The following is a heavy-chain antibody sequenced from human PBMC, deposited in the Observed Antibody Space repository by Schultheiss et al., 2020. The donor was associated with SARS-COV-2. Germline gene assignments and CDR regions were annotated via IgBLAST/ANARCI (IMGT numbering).Heavy chain of an antibody. V-gene: IGHV2-5*02. J-gene: IGHJ4*02. CDR2: IYWDDDK. CDR1: GFSLSTSGVG. CDR3: AHRWVPYGDYGYYFDY. D-gene: IGHD4-17*01. Sequence: SGPTLVKPTQTLTLTCTFSGFSLSTSGVGVGWIRQPPGKALEWLALIYWDDDKRYSPSLKSRLTISKDTSKNQVVLTMTNMDPVDTATYYCAHRWVPYGDYGYYFDYWGQGTLVTVSS.